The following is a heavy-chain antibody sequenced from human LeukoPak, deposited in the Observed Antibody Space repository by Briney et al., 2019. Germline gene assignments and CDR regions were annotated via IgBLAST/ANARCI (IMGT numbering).Heavy chain of an antibody. CDR1: GFTVSSNY. CDR3: ARENIGYPDAFDI. Sequence: PGGSLRPSCAASGFTVSSNYMSWVRQAPGKGLEWVSVFYSGGSTYYADSVKGRFTISRDNSKNTLYLQMNSLRAEDTAVYYCARENIGYPDAFDIWGQGTMVTVSS. V-gene: IGHV3-66*01. J-gene: IGHJ3*02. D-gene: IGHD5-18*01. CDR2: FYSGGST.